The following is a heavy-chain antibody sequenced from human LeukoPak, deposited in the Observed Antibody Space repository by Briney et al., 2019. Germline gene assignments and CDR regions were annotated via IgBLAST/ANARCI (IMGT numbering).Heavy chain of an antibody. CDR2: ISWNSGSI. CDR3: AKDIRGRATSLFNFDY. Sequence: GGSLRLSCAASGFTFDDYAMHWVRQAPGKGPEWVSGISWNSGSIGYADSAKGRFTISRDNAKNSLYLQMNSLRAEDTAFYYCAKDIRGRATSLFNFDYWGQGTLVAVSS. J-gene: IGHJ4*02. V-gene: IGHV3-9*01. D-gene: IGHD2-2*01. CDR1: GFTFDDYA.